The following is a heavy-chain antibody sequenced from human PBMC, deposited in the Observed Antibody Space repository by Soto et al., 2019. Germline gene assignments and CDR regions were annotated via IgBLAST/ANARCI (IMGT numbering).Heavy chain of an antibody. J-gene: IGHJ5*02. V-gene: IGHV4-59*12. CDR1: GGSIDSYY. Sequence: QVELQQSGPGLVKASETLSLSCTVFGGSIDSYYWSWIRQAPGKGLEWIGHISDSGTTNYNPSLGSRVTISVDTSRKLFSLKLSSVTAADTAVYFCARDRWMSRANWCGPWGPGTMVTVSS. CDR3: ARDRWMSRANWCGP. CDR2: ISDSGTT. D-gene: IGHD2-2*03.